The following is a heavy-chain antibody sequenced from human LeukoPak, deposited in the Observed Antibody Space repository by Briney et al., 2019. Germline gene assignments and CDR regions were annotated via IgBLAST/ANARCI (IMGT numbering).Heavy chain of an antibody. CDR2: IIPIVGIR. J-gene: IGHJ4*02. CDR3: ATYSDSSSWYFDY. Sequence: ASVKVSCKASGGTFNSDGINWVRQAPGQGLEWMGRIIPIVGIRHYAPNYHGRVTINADKSTSTVYMELRGLRSEDTAVYYCATYSDSSSWYFDYWGQGTLVTVSS. CDR1: GGTFNSDG. D-gene: IGHD6-13*01. V-gene: IGHV1-69*04.